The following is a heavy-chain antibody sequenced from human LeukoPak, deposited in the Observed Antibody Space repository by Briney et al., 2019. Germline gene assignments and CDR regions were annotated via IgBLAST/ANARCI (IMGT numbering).Heavy chain of an antibody. J-gene: IGHJ4*02. CDR2: IYYSGST. CDR1: GGSISSGGYY. V-gene: IGHV4-31*03. Sequence: PSQTLSLTCTVSGGSISSGGYYWSWIRQHPGKGLEWIGYIYYSGSTYYNPSLKSRVTIPVDTSKNQFSLKLSSVTAADTAVYYCARDGYSSGWLSYWGQGTLVTVSS. D-gene: IGHD6-19*01. CDR3: ARDGYSSGWLSY.